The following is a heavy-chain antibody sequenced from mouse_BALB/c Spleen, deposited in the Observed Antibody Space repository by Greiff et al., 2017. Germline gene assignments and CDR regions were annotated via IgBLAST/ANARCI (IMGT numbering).Heavy chain of an antibody. V-gene: IGHV5-6-5*01. Sequence: EVMLVESGGGLVKPGGSLKLSCAASGFTFSSYAMSWVRQTPAKRLEWVASISSGGSTYYPDSVKGRFTISRDTARNILYLQMSSLRSEDTAMYYCARSYYGYYFDYWGQGTTLTVSS. CDR2: ISSGGST. CDR3: ARSYYGYYFDY. J-gene: IGHJ2*01. D-gene: IGHD1-2*01. CDR1: GFTFSSYA.